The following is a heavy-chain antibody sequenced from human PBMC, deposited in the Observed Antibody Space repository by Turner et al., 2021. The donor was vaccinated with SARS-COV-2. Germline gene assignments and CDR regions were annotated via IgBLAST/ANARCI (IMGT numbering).Heavy chain of an antibody. CDR2: NTPNNGDI. CDR3: AGGFEGAPSAFDI. J-gene: IGHJ3*02. D-gene: IGHD3-9*01. Sequence: VQLLQSGADVEGPGPAVTVSCTASGYNFTGCNMHWVRQTPGQGLEWMGQNTPNNGDIRYAQNFQGRITMTWDTSITTAYMELSGLTSDDTALYFCAGGFEGAPSAFDIWGPGTMVTVSS. V-gene: IGHV1-2*06. CDR1: GYNFTGCN.